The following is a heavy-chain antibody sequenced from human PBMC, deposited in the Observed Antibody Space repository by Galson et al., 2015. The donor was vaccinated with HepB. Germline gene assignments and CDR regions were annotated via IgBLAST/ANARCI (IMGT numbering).Heavy chain of an antibody. Sequence: SLRLSCAASGFTFSSYEMNWVRQAPGKGLEWVSYISSSGSTIYYADSVKGRFTISRDNAKNSLYLQMNSLRAEDTAVYYCTPNYYDSSGYYWVRGFDPWGQGTLATVSS. CDR1: GFTFSSYE. V-gene: IGHV3-48*03. D-gene: IGHD3-22*01. J-gene: IGHJ5*02. CDR3: TPNYYDSSGYYWVRGFDP. CDR2: ISSSGSTI.